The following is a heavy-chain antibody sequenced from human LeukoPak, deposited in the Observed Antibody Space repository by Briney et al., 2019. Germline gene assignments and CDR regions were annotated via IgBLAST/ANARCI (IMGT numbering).Heavy chain of an antibody. Sequence: GGSLRLSCAASGFTFSNYNMNWVRQAPGKGLEWVSYISSSSSTIYYADSVKGRFTISRDNAKNSLYLQMNSLRAEDTAVYYCARGSQWELLPWFDPWGQGTLVTVSS. CDR1: GFTFSNYN. J-gene: IGHJ5*02. D-gene: IGHD1-26*01. CDR3: ARGSQWELLPWFDP. V-gene: IGHV3-48*01. CDR2: ISSSSSTI.